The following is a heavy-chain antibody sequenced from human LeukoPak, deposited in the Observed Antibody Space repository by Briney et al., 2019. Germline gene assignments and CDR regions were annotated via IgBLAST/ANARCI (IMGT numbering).Heavy chain of an antibody. J-gene: IGHJ4*02. Sequence: PGGSLRLSCETSGFTFSSSWMNWVRQAPGKGLEWVANIKHDGSEKYYLDSVKGRFTISRDNAKNSMYLQMNSLSAEDTAVYYCAGASAGTYFDYWGQGTLVTVSS. CDR2: IKHDGSEK. V-gene: IGHV3-7*01. CDR1: GFTFSSSW. CDR3: AGASAGTYFDY. D-gene: IGHD6-19*01.